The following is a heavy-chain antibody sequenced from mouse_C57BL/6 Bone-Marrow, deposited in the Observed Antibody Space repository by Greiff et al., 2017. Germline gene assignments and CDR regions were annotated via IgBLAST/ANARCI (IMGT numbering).Heavy chain of an antibody. Sequence: VQLQQPGAELVKPGASVKLSCKASGYTFTSYWMHWVKQRPGQGLEWIGLIYPNSGSTNYNEKFKSKATLTVDKSSSTAYMQRSSLTSEDSAVYYCARDCVEGYFDYWGQGTTLTVSS. CDR1: GYTFTSYW. CDR3: ARDCVEGYFDY. V-gene: IGHV1-64*01. CDR2: IYPNSGST. J-gene: IGHJ2*01.